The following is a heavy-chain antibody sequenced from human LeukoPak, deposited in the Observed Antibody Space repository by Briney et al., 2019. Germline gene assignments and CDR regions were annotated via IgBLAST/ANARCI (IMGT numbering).Heavy chain of an antibody. CDR2: IYRSGST. Sequence: SETLSLTCTVSGYSISSGYYWGWIRQPPGKGLEWIGSIYRSGSTYYNPSLKRRVTISVDTSKNQFSLKLSSVTAADTAVYYCARGDPSDFWSGSLYYFDYWGQGTLVTVSS. J-gene: IGHJ4*02. D-gene: IGHD3-3*01. CDR3: ARGDPSDFWSGSLYYFDY. V-gene: IGHV4-38-2*02. CDR1: GYSISSGYY.